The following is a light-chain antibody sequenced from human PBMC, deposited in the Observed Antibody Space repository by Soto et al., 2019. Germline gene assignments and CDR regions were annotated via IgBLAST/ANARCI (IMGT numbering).Light chain of an antibody. CDR1: SSDVGSYNL. CDR3: CSYAGSSPSLV. J-gene: IGLJ2*01. CDR2: EGS. Sequence: QSALTQAASVSGSPGQSITISCTGTSSDVGSYNLVSWYQQHPGKAPKLMIYEGSKRPSGVSNRFSGSKSGNTASLTISGLQAEDEADYYCCSYAGSSPSLVFGGGTKLTVL. V-gene: IGLV2-23*01.